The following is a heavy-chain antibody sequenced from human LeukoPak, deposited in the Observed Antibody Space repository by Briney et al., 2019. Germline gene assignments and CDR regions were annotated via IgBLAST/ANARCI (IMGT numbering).Heavy chain of an antibody. CDR1: GFTFSGYT. CDR3: ARQKDEYYYDSSGYNY. V-gene: IGHV4-30-2*03. CDR2: IYYSGST. D-gene: IGHD3-22*01. Sequence: LRLSCAASGFTFSGYTMTWIRQPPGKGLEWIGSIYYSGSTYYNPSLKSRVTISVDTSKNQFSLKLSSVTAADTAVYYCARQKDEYYYDSSGYNYWGQGTLVTVSS. J-gene: IGHJ4*02.